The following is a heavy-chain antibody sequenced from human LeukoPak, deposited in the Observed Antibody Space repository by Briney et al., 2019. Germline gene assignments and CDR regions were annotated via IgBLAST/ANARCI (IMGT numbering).Heavy chain of an antibody. V-gene: IGHV1-18*01. D-gene: IGHD2-2*01. Sequence: ASVKVSCKASGYTFTSHGISWLRQAPGQGLEWMGWISASNGNTNYAQKFQGRVTMTTETSTSTAYMELRSLRSDDTAVYYCARDLHSSNYLAGDAFDIWGQGTMVTVSS. CDR3: ARDLHSSNYLAGDAFDI. CDR1: GYTFTSHG. J-gene: IGHJ3*02. CDR2: ISASNGNT.